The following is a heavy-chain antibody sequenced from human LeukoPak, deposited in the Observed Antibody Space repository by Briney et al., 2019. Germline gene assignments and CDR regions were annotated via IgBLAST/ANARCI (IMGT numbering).Heavy chain of an antibody. D-gene: IGHD6-19*01. J-gene: IGHJ4*02. CDR2: IYYSGST. CDR3: ARVVYSSGWYFDY. CDR1: GGSISSYY. V-gene: IGHV4-59*01. Sequence: SETLSLTCTVSGGSISSYYWSWIRQPPGKGLEWIGYIYYSGSTNYNPSLKSRVTISVDTSKNQFSLKLSSVTAADTAVYYCARVVYSSGWYFDYWGQGTLVTVSP.